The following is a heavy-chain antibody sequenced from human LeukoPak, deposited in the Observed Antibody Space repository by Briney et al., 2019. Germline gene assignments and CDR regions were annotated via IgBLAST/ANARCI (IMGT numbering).Heavy chain of an antibody. Sequence: GSLRLSCAASGFTFSSYAMNWVRQAPGKGLEWVSAISGSGGSTYYADSVKGRFTISRDNSKNTLYLQMNSLRAEDTAVYYCAKDSSPYYDFWSGPGYWGQGTLVTVSS. CDR2: ISGSGGST. CDR3: AKDSSPYYDFWSGPGY. D-gene: IGHD3-3*01. CDR1: GFTFSSYA. J-gene: IGHJ4*02. V-gene: IGHV3-23*01.